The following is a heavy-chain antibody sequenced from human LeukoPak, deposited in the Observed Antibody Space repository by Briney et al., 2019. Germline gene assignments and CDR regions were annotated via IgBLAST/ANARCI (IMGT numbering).Heavy chain of an antibody. D-gene: IGHD2-21*02. CDR1: GFTFSLYT. Sequence: QTGGSLRLSCAASGFTFSLYTMHWVRQAPGKGLEWVALISYDGSDKYYADSVKGRFTISRDNSKNTLFLQMNSLRAEDTAVYFCARDVGGGDTFDYWGQGTLVTVSS. CDR2: ISYDGSDK. CDR3: ARDVGGGDTFDY. V-gene: IGHV3-30*04. J-gene: IGHJ4*02.